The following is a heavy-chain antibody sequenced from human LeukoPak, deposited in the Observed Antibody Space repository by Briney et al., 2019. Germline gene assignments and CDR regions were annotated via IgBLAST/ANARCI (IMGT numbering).Heavy chain of an antibody. CDR3: ARRDSYSAFDI. Sequence: GGSLRLSCAASGFTFSSYSMNWVRQPPGKGLEWVSYISSSSSIIYYADSVKGRFTISRDNAKNSLYLQMNSLRAEDTAVYYCARRDSYSAFDIWGQGTMVTVSS. CDR1: GFTFSSYS. V-gene: IGHV3-48*01. CDR2: ISSSSSII. J-gene: IGHJ3*02. D-gene: IGHD5-18*01.